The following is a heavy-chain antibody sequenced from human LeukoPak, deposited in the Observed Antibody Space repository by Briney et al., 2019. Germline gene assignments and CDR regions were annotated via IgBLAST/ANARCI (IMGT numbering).Heavy chain of an antibody. CDR2: ISSSGSTI. CDR1: GFTFSDYY. Sequence: GGSLRLSCAASGFTFSDYYMSWIRQAPGKGLEWVSYISSSGSTIYYADSVKGRFTISRDKSKNTLHLQMNSLRAEDTALYYCARGAWMTTDGMDVWGQGTTVTVSS. D-gene: IGHD4-11*01. J-gene: IGHJ6*02. CDR3: ARGAWMTTDGMDV. V-gene: IGHV3-11*04.